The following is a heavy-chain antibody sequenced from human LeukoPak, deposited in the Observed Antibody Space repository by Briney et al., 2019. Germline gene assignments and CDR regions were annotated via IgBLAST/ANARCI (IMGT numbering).Heavy chain of an antibody. CDR3: ARDWTLGPPDYFDY. D-gene: IGHD3/OR15-3a*01. V-gene: IGHV3-30*04. CDR1: GFTFTSYT. CDR2: IAYDGSIE. Sequence: SGGSLRLSCVASGFTFTSYTVHWVRQAPGKGLEWVAVIAYDGSIEFYADSVRGRFTISRDNSMHTLYLQMNSLRAEGTAVYYCARDWTLGPPDYFDYWGQGTLVTVSS. J-gene: IGHJ4*02.